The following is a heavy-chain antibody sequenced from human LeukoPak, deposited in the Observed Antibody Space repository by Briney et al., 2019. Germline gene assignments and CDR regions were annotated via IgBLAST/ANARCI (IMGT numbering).Heavy chain of an antibody. V-gene: IGHV4-59*01. Sequence: SETLSLTCTVSGGSISSYYWSWIRQPPGKGLEWIGYIYYSGSTNYNPSLKSRVTISVDTSKNQFSLKLSSVTAADTAVYYCARDRGSSGWNDAFDIWGHGTMVTVSS. CDR2: IYYSGST. J-gene: IGHJ3*02. CDR3: ARDRGSSGWNDAFDI. D-gene: IGHD6-19*01. CDR1: GGSISSYY.